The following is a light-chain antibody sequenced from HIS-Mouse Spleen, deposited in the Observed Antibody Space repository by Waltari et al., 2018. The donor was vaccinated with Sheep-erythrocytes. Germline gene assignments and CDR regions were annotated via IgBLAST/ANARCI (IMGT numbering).Light chain of an antibody. CDR1: PGISNY. CDR3: QKYNSALTWT. V-gene: IGKV1-27*01. CDR2: AAS. Sequence: DIQMTQSPASLSASVGDRVTITCRASPGISNYLAWYQQKPGKVPKLLIYAASTLQSGVPSRFSGSGSGTDFTLTISSLQPEDVATYYCQKYNSALTWTFGQGTKVEIK. J-gene: IGKJ1*01.